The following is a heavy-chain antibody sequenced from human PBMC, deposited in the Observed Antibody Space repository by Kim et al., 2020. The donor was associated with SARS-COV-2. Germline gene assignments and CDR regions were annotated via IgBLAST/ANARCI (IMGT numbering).Heavy chain of an antibody. V-gene: IGHV1-2*06. CDR2: VNLNTGDT. Sequence: ASVKVSCKASEHTLTGHYIHWVRQAPGQGLEWMGRVNLNTGDTNYADKFKGGVTMTRDTSVSTAFMELNSLKSDDTAVYFCARESRDYYGLDVWGQGTTV. CDR1: EHTLTGHY. J-gene: IGHJ6*02. CDR3: ARESRDYYGLDV. D-gene: IGHD2-2*01.